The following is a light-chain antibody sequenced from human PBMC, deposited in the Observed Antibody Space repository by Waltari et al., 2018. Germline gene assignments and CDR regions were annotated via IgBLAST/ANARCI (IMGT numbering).Light chain of an antibody. CDR1: QTIYNS. Sequence: DIQMTQSPSPLSASVGDRVTITCRASQTIYNSLNWYQHKPGKAPKLLISDTSTLQSVVPSRFSGRGSGTEFTLTISRLQPEDFGTYYCQQSYTLPYTFGQGTKLDI. V-gene: IGKV1-39*01. J-gene: IGKJ2*01. CDR2: DTS. CDR3: QQSYTLPYT.